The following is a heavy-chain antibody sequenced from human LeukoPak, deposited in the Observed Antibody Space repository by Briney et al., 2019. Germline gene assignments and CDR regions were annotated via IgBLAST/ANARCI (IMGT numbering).Heavy chain of an antibody. CDR2: IIPIFGTA. CDR1: GGTFSSYA. Sequence: GASVKVSCKASGGTFSSYAISWVRQAPGQGLEWMGGIIPIFGTANYAQKFQGRVTITTDVSTSTAYMELSSLRSEDTAVYYCARGPYCSSTSCPNNWFDPWGQGTLVTVSS. D-gene: IGHD2-2*01. V-gene: IGHV1-69*05. J-gene: IGHJ5*02. CDR3: ARGPYCSSTSCPNNWFDP.